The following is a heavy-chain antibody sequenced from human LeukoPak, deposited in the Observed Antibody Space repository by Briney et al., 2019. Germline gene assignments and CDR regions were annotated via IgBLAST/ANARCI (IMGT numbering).Heavy chain of an antibody. V-gene: IGHV3-20*04. CDR3: ARDLRNVVVVAASLDY. J-gene: IGHJ4*02. CDR2: VNWNGDSI. CDR1: GFTFDDYA. Sequence: GGSLRLSCAASGFTFDDYAMSWVRQAPGKGLEWVAGVNWNGDSIGYADSVKGRFTVFRDNAKNSLYLQMNSLRAEDTAFYYCARDLRNVVVVAASLDYWGQGALVTVSS. D-gene: IGHD2-15*01.